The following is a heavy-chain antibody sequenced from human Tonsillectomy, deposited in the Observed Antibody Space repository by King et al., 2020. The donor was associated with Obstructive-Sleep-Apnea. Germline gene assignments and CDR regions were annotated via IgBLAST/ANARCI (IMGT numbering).Heavy chain of an antibody. CDR1: GGSISSYY. CDR2: VYYSGST. Sequence: QLQESGPGLVKPSETLSLTCTVSGGSISSYYWSWLRQPPGKGLEWIGYVYYSGSTNYNPSLKSRVTITVDTSKNQFSLKLSSVTAADTAVYYCARAPYGEGIIDWFDPWGQGTLVTVSS. CDR3: ARAPYGEGIIDWFDP. V-gene: IGHV4-59*01. D-gene: IGHD4-17*01. J-gene: IGHJ5*02.